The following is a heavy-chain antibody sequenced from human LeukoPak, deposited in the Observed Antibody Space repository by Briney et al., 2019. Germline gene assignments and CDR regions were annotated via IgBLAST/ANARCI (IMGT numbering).Heavy chain of an antibody. D-gene: IGHD6-13*01. CDR2: IYYSGNT. Sequence: SETLSLTCTVSGGSISSSSYNWGWIRQPPGKGLGWIGSIYYSGNTYYSPSLKSRVTISVDTSKNQFSLKLSSVTAADTAVYYCARMSWQQQRTFDYWGQGTLVTVSS. CDR1: GGSISSSSYN. J-gene: IGHJ4*02. CDR3: ARMSWQQQRTFDY. V-gene: IGHV4-39*07.